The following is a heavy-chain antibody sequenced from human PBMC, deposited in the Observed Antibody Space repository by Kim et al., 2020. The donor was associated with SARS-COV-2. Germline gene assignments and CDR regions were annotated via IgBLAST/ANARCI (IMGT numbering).Heavy chain of an antibody. CDR3: AKDPGKLTAVDY. D-gene: IGHD4-4*01. V-gene: IGHV3-23*01. J-gene: IGHJ4*02. Sequence: TDYADSVKSLFTISRDNAKNALYLQMNSLKAEDTALYYCAKDPGKLTAVDYWGQGTLVTVSS. CDR2: T.